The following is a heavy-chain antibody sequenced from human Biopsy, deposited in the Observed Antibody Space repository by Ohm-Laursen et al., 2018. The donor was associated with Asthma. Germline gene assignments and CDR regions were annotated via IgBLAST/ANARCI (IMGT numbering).Heavy chain of an antibody. D-gene: IGHD4-17*01. J-gene: IGHJ6*02. CDR3: ARVVSYGDIYFGIDV. V-gene: IGHV4-30-4*01. CDR2: VFWSGST. CDR1: GDYTGSSDHY. Sequence: SQTLSLTCSVSGDYTGSSDHYWAWIRQAPGKGLEWIGFVFWSGSTHYSRSLERRVSISIDTATNEFSMKLWSVTPADTAVYFCARVVSYGDIYFGIDVWGPGNTVVVS.